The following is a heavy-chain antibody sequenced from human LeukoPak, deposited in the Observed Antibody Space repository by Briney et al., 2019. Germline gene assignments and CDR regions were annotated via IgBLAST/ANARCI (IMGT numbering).Heavy chain of an antibody. D-gene: IGHD2-2*01. V-gene: IGHV1-69*13. CDR1: GGTFSSYA. CDR2: LIPIFGTA. CDR3: ARVRDIVVVPAAISRGDWFDP. J-gene: IGHJ5*02. Sequence: GASVKVSCKASGGTFSSYAISWVRQAPGQGLEWMGGLIPIFGTANYAQKFQGRVTITADESTSTAYMELSSLRSEDTAVYYCARVRDIVVVPAAISRGDWFDPWGQGTLVTVSS.